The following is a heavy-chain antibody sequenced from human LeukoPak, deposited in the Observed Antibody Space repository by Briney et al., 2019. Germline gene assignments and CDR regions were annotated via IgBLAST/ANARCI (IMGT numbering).Heavy chain of an antibody. D-gene: IGHD6-13*01. V-gene: IGHV1-18*04. J-gene: IGHJ4*02. CDR1: GYTFTSYY. CDR2: ISAYNGNT. Sequence: GASVKVSCKASGYTFTSYYMHWVRQAPGQGLEWMGWISAYNGNTNYAQKLQGRVTMTTDTSTSTAYMELRSLRSDDTAVYYCARGSSSWPFDYWGQGTLVTVSS. CDR3: ARGSSSWPFDY.